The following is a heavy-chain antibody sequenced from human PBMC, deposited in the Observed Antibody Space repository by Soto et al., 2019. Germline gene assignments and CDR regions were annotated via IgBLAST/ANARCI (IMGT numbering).Heavy chain of an antibody. Sequence: EVQLVESGGGLVKPGGSLRLSCAASGFTFSSYSMNWVRQAPGKGLEWVSSISSSSSYIYYADSVKGRFTISRDNAKNSLYLQMNSLRAEDTAVYYCARDIEYYDSSLNWFDPWGKGTLVTVSS. CDR2: ISSSSSYI. J-gene: IGHJ5*02. CDR3: ARDIEYYDSSLNWFDP. CDR1: GFTFSSYS. D-gene: IGHD3-22*01. V-gene: IGHV3-21*01.